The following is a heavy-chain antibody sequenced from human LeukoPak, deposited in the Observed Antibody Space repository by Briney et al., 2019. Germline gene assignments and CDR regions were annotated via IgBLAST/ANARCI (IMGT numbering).Heavy chain of an antibody. CDR2: ISGSGGST. CDR3: ASKGDTAMDPDSDAFDI. Sequence: GGSLRLSCAASGFTFSNYWMTWVRQAPGKGLEWVSAISGSGGSTYYADSVKGRFTISRDNSKNTLYLQMNSLRAEDTAVYYCASKGDTAMDPDSDAFDIWGQGTMVTVSS. CDR1: GFTFSNYW. D-gene: IGHD5-18*01. V-gene: IGHV3-23*01. J-gene: IGHJ3*02.